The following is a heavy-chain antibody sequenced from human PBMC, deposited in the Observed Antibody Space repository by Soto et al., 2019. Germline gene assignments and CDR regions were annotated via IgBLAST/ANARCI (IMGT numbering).Heavy chain of an antibody. V-gene: IGHV4-34*01. CDR1: GGSFSGYY. Sequence: SETLSLTCAVYGGSFSGYYWSWIRQPPGKGLEWIGEINHSGSTNYNPSLKSRVTISVDTSKNQFSLKRSSVTAADTAVYYCARRSGRSTSNWFFGNWFDPWGEGTLVTVGS. CDR2: INHSGST. D-gene: IGHD2-2*01. J-gene: IGHJ5*02. CDR3: ARRSGRSTSNWFFGNWFDP.